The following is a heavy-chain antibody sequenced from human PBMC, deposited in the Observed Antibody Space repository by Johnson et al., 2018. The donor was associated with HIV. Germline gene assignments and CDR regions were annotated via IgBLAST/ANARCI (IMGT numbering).Heavy chain of an antibody. CDR1: TFTFSGYN. J-gene: IGHJ3*02. D-gene: IGHD2-15*01. CDR3: TRGPHEVGVVAATSAFDI. CDR2: ISSSGYST. V-gene: IGHV3-11*04. Sequence: QVQLVESGGGLVRPGGSLRLSCVASTFTFSGYNMAWIRQAPGKGLECLSYISSSGYSTYYTDSVKGRFTISRDNAKKSLFLQMNSLRAEDTALYYCTRGPHEVGVVAATSAFDIWGQGTMVTVSS.